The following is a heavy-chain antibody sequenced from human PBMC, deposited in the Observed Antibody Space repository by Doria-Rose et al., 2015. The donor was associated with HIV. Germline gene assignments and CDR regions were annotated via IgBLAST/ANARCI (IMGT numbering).Heavy chain of an antibody. J-gene: IGHJ4*02. CDR1: GVSLSSPGMG. CDR3: ARIKSSRWYHKYYFDF. CDR2: IFSDGER. V-gene: IGHV2-26*01. D-gene: IGHD6-13*01. Sequence: QITLKESGPVLVKPTETLTQTCTVSGVSLSSPGMGVSWIRQPPGKALEWLANIFSDGERSYKTSLKSRLTISRGTSKSQVVLTMTDMDPVDTATYYCARIKSSRWYHKYYFDFWGQGALVIVSA.